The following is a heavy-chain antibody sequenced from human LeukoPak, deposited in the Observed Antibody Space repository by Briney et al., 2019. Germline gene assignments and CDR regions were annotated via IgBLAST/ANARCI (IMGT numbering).Heavy chain of an antibody. J-gene: IGHJ5*02. D-gene: IGHD2-15*01. Sequence: SETLSLTCTVSGGSINNYYWSWIRQPPGKGLEWIGYILYSGSTSYNPSLTSRVSISVDTSKNHFSLDLSSVTAADTAIYYCAGGRVGLNPWGQGTLVTVSS. CDR1: GGSINNYY. CDR2: ILYSGST. CDR3: AGGRVGLNP. V-gene: IGHV4-59*01.